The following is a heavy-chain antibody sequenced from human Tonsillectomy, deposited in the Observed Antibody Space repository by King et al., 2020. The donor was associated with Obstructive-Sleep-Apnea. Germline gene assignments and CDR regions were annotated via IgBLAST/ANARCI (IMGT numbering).Heavy chain of an antibody. CDR1: GFSFSSYG. D-gene: IGHD4-11*01. V-gene: IGHV3-30*02. CDR3: AKAHSYCEGGGLDY. J-gene: IGHJ4*02. CDR2: IRYDGSNK. Sequence: VQLVESGGGVVQPGRSLRLSCAASGFSFSSYGMHWVRQAPGKGLEWVAFIRYDGSNKYYVDSVKGRFIISRDISKNTLDRQRNRLGPEETAVYYLAKAHSYCEGGGLDYWGLGTLVTVSS.